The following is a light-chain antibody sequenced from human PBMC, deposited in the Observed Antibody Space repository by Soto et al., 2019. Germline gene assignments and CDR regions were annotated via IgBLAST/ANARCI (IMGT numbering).Light chain of an antibody. J-gene: IGLJ2*01. Sequence: HSVLTQPPSASGTPGQRVTISCSGSSSNIGSNTVNWYQQLPGTAPTLLIYNNNQRPSGVPDRFSGSKSGTSASLAISGLQSEDEADYYCASWDDSLNGLVFGGGTKLTVL. CDR1: SSNIGSNT. CDR3: ASWDDSLNGLV. CDR2: NNN. V-gene: IGLV1-44*01.